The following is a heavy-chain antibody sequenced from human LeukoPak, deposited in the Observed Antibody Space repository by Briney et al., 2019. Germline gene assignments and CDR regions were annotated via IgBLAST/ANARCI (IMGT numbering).Heavy chain of an antibody. D-gene: IGHD3-10*01. J-gene: IGHJ4*02. CDR3: ARGLGLWLGEYFDY. CDR2: ISYSGST. Sequence: DPSETLSLTCTVSGDSINNNQYYWGWIRQPPGKGLEWIGTISYSGSTYYNPSLKRRVTMSVDTSKNQFSLKLSSVTAADTAVYYCARGLGLWLGEYFDYWGQGTLVTVSS. CDR1: GDSINNNQYY. V-gene: IGHV4-39*07.